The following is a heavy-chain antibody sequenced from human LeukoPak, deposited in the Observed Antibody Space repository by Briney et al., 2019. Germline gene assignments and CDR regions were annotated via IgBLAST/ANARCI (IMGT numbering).Heavy chain of an antibody. V-gene: IGHV3-23*01. D-gene: IGHD4-11*01. J-gene: IGHJ4*02. Sequence: GGSLRLSCAASGFTFSSYAMSWVRQAPGKGLEWVSAISGSGGSTYYADSVKGRFTISRDNSKNTLYLQVNSLRAEDTAVYYCARYLSVIGQNVLDYWGQGTLVTVSS. CDR2: ISGSGGST. CDR1: GFTFSSYA. CDR3: ARYLSVIGQNVLDY.